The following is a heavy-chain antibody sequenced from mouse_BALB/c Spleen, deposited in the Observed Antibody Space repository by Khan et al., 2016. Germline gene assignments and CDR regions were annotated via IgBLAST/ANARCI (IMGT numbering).Heavy chain of an antibody. CDR2: INPSNGYT. Sequence: LEESGAELARPGASVKMSCKASGYTFTSYTIHWIKLRPGQGLEWIGFINPSNGYTNYNQKFKDKATLTADKSSTTVYMQLSSLTSDDSAVYNCVRDGAYHRNDGWFAYWGQATLVTVSA. CDR3: VRDGAYHRNDGWFAY. V-gene: IGHV1-4*01. J-gene: IGHJ3*01. CDR1: GYTFTSYT. D-gene: IGHD2-14*01.